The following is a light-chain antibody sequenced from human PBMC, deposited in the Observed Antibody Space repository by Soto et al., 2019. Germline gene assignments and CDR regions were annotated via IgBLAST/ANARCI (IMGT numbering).Light chain of an antibody. CDR1: QSISSW. J-gene: IGKJ1*01. CDR2: KAS. V-gene: IGKV1-5*03. Sequence: DIQMTQSPSTLSASVGDRVIITCRASQSISSWLAWYQQKPGKAPKVLIYKASSLESGVPSRFSGSGSGTEFTLTIXSXXXXXXXXXYXQHYNNYPWTFGQGTKVEIK. CDR3: QHYNNYPWT.